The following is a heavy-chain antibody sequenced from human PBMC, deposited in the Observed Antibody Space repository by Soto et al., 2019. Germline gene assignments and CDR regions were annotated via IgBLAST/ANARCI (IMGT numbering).Heavy chain of an antibody. CDR3: AREDMSGTYYFDY. V-gene: IGHV4-61*01. CDR2: MYYSGIT. CDR1: GAPVSIETHF. J-gene: IGHJ4*02. D-gene: IGHD1-26*01. Sequence: SETLSLTCTVSGAPVSIETHFWTCIRQPPGKGLEWIGYMYYSGITNSNPALKSRVTLSVDRSRNQFSLSLNSVTAADTAVYYCAREDMSGTYYFDYWGAGTQVTVSS.